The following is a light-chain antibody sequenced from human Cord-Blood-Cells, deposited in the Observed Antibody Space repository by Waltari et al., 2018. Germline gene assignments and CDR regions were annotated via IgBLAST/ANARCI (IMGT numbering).Light chain of an antibody. CDR3: CSYAGSSTFVV. CDR1: SSDVGSYNL. Sequence: QSALTQSASVSGSPGQSITISCTGTSSDVGSYNLVSWYQQHPGKAPKLTIYEGSKRPSGVSNRFSGSKSGNTASLTISGLQAEDEADYYCCSYAGSSTFVVFGGGTKLTVL. CDR2: EGS. J-gene: IGLJ2*01. V-gene: IGLV2-23*03.